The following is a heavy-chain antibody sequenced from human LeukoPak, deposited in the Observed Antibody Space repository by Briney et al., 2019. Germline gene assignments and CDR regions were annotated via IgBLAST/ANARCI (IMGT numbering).Heavy chain of an antibody. Sequence: GGSLRLSCAASGFTFSRYWMSWVRQAPGKGLECVANMKQDGSEKYYVDSVKGRFTISRDNAKNSLYLQMNSLRAGDTAVYYCAELGITMIGGVWGKGTTVTISS. V-gene: IGHV3-7*01. CDR2: MKQDGSEK. CDR1: GFTFSRYW. D-gene: IGHD3-10*02. J-gene: IGHJ6*04. CDR3: AELGITMIGGV.